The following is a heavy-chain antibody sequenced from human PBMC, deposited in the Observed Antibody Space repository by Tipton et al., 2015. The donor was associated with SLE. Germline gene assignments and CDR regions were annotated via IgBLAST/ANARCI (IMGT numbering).Heavy chain of an antibody. CDR2: INHSGST. CDR3: ARGTRARFQH. Sequence: TLSLTCAVYGGSFSGYYWSWIRQPPGKGLEWIGEINHSGSTNYNPSLKSRVTISVDTSKNQFSLKLSSVTAADTAVYYCARGTRARFQHWGQGTLVTVSS. V-gene: IGHV4-34*01. J-gene: IGHJ1*01. D-gene: IGHD3-10*01. CDR1: GGSFSGYY.